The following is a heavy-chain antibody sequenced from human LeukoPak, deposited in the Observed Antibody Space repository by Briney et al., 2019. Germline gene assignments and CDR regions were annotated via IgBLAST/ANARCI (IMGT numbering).Heavy chain of an antibody. Sequence: GSLRLSCAASGFTFSSYSMSWVRQAPGKGLEWVSAISGSGGSTYYADSVKGRFTISRDDSKNTLYLQMNSLRAEDTAVYYCAKGHLLDYVYPFDPWGQGTLVTVSS. J-gene: IGHJ5*02. CDR2: ISGSGGST. CDR3: AKGHLLDYVYPFDP. D-gene: IGHD3-16*01. CDR1: GFTFSSYS. V-gene: IGHV3-23*01.